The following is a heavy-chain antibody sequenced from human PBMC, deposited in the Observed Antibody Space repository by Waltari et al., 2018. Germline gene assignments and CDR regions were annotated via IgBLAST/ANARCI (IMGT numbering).Heavy chain of an antibody. CDR3: AKDTPIAAAGSGY. CDR1: GFTFRSYA. CDR2: ISGSGGST. Sequence: EVQLLESGGGLVQPGGSLRLSCAASGFTFRSYALSWVLQAPGKGLEWVSAISGSGGSTYYADSVKGRFTISRDNSKNTLYLQMNSLRAEDTAVYYCAKDTPIAAAGSGYWGQGTLVTVSS. J-gene: IGHJ4*02. D-gene: IGHD6-13*01. V-gene: IGHV3-23*01.